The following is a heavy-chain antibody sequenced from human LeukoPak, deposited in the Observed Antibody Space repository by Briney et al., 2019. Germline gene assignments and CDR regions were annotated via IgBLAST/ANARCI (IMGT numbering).Heavy chain of an antibody. CDR3: ARDAGLGAFDI. CDR2: IQNGGAT. CDR1: GFSVRHNY. J-gene: IGHJ3*02. V-gene: IGHV3-66*01. Sequence: PGGSLRLSCAASGFSVRHNYMSWVRQAPGKGLEWVSVIQNGGATYYTDSVQGRFTISRDTSKNTLFLHMNTLRLEDTAVYYCARDAGLGAFDIWGQGTVVTVSS.